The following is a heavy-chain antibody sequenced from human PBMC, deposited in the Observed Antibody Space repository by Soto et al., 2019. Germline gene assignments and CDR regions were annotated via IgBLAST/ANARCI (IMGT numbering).Heavy chain of an antibody. CDR2: FDPEDGET. V-gene: IGHV1-24*01. Sequence: ASVKVSCKVSGYTLTELSMHWVRQAPGKGLEWMGGFDPEDGETIYAQKFQGRVTMTEDTSTDTAYMELSSLRSEDTAVYYCATVHGSGSYYNPYYFDYWGQGTLVTVSS. CDR1: GYTLTELS. D-gene: IGHD3-10*01. CDR3: ATVHGSGSYYNPYYFDY. J-gene: IGHJ4*02.